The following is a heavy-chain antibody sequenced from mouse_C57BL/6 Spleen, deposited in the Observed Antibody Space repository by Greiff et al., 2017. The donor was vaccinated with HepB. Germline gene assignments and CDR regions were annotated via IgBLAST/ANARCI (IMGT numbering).Heavy chain of an antibody. V-gene: IGHV1-82*01. Sequence: VQLQESGPELVKPGASVKISCKASGYAFSSSWMNWVKQRPGKGLEWIGRIYPGDGDTNYNGKFKGKATLTADKSSSTAYMQLSSLTSEDSAVYFCAKLGPAFDYWGQGTTLTVSS. D-gene: IGHD4-1*01. J-gene: IGHJ2*01. CDR1: GYAFSSSW. CDR3: AKLGPAFDY. CDR2: IYPGDGDT.